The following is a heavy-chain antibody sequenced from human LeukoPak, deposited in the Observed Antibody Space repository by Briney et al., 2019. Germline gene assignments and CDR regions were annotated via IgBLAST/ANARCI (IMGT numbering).Heavy chain of an antibody. Sequence: PGGSLRLSCAASGFTFSSYSMNWVRQAPGKGLEWVSSISSSSSYIYYADSVKGRFTISRDNAKNSLYLQMNSLRAEDTAVYYCARDTSRGFQYYFDYWGQGTLVTVSS. J-gene: IGHJ4*02. CDR3: ARDTSRGFQYYFDY. CDR2: ISSSSSYI. V-gene: IGHV3-21*01. CDR1: GFTFSSYS.